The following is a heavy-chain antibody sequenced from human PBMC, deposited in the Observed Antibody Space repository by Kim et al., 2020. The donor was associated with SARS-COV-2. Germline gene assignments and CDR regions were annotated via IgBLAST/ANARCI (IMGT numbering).Heavy chain of an antibody. J-gene: IGHJ4*02. CDR2: LWSGGNT. V-gene: IGHV3-66*01. D-gene: IGHD2-8*02. CDR1: GITFSSSQ. Sequence: GGSLRLSCAVSGITFSSSQMSWVRQAPGKGPEWVSVLWSGGNTFHADSVKSRFTITRDNSKNTSYLQMNSLRADDTAGYYCGAWSRPVHYWGQGTVVTVSS. CDR3: GAWSRPVHY.